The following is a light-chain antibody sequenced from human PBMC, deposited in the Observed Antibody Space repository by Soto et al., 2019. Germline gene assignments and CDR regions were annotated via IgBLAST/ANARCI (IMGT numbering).Light chain of an antibody. Sequence: QSALTQPASVSGSPGQSITISCTGTSSDFGDYNYVSWYQQRPSKAPKLMIYDVSNRPSGISNRFSGSKSGNTASLTISGLQTEDEAVYYCSSYTTTTVVFGGGTTLTVL. J-gene: IGLJ2*01. V-gene: IGLV2-14*01. CDR3: SSYTTTTVV. CDR1: SSDFGDYNY. CDR2: DVS.